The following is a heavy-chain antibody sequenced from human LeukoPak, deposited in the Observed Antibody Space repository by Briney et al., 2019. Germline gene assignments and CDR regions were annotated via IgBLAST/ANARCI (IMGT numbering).Heavy chain of an antibody. V-gene: IGHV3-23*01. CDR2: IGGSGDTA. J-gene: IGHJ4*02. Sequence: PGGSLRLSCAAPGFTFSSYAMKWVRQAPGRGLEWVSPIGGSGDTAYYADSVKGRFTISRDNSKSTLFLQLNSLRAEDTAIYYCAKPFYNGNYFYYFDYWGQGTLVTVSS. CDR3: AKPFYNGNYFYYFDY. D-gene: IGHD1-7*01. CDR1: GFTFSSYA.